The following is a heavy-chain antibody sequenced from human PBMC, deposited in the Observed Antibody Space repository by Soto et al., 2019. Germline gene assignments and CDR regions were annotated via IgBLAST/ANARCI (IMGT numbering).Heavy chain of an antibody. CDR2: INHSGST. CDR3: XXXXSSSSLIRIDY. CDR1: GGSFSGYY. V-gene: IGHV4-34*01. J-gene: IGHJ4*02. Sequence: QVQLQQWGAGLLKPSETLSLTCAVYGGSFSGYYWSWIRQPPGKGLEWIGEINHSGSTNYNPSLKSRVTISVDTSKNQFSLKLSSVTAADTAXXYXXXXXSSSSLIRIDYWGQGTLVTVSS. D-gene: IGHD6-13*01.